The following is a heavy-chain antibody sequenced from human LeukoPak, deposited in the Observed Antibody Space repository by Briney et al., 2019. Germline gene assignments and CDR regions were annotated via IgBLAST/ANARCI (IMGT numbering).Heavy chain of an antibody. CDR2: IYYSGST. Sequence: SETLSLTCTVSGGSISGYYWSWIRQPPGKGLEWIGYIYYSGSTNYNPSLKGRVTISVDTSKNQFSLKLSSVTAADTAVYYCARESYDILTGYSQIDYWSQGTLVTVSS. CDR1: GGSISGYY. J-gene: IGHJ4*02. V-gene: IGHV4-59*01. CDR3: ARESYDILTGYSQIDY. D-gene: IGHD3-9*01.